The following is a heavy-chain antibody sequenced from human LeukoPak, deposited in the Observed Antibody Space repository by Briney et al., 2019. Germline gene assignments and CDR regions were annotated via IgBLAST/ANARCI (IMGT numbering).Heavy chain of an antibody. D-gene: IGHD5-12*01. CDR3: AKTPVATIRYFDY. Sequence: GGSLRLSCAASGFTFSSYAMSWVRQAPGKGLEWVSSISGSGGSTYYADSVKGQFTISRDNSKNTLYLQMNSLRAEDTAVYYCAKTPVATIRYFDYWGQGTLVTVSS. J-gene: IGHJ4*02. V-gene: IGHV3-23*01. CDR1: GFTFSSYA. CDR2: ISGSGGST.